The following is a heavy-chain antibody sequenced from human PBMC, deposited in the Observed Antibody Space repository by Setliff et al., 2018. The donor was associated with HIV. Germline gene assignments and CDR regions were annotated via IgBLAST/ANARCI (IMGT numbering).Heavy chain of an antibody. CDR2: MYHSGST. CDR1: GVSITTDGYY. CDR3: AGGRYFRDTRDSRFDF. Sequence: LSLTCSVSGVSITTDGYYWSWIRHYPGKGLEWIGYMYHSGSTYYNASLASRLIMSLDPSKNQFSLKLNSMTAADTAMYYCAGGRYFRDTRDSRFDFWGQGMLVTV. J-gene: IGHJ4*02. D-gene: IGHD3-9*01. V-gene: IGHV4-31*03.